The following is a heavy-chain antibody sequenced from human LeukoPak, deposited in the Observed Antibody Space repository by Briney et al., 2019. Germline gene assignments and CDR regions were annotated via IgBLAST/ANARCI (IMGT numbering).Heavy chain of an antibody. Sequence: GGSLRLSCAASGFTFSNYGMHWVRQAPGKGLEWVAFIRYDGSNKYYAETVKGRFTISRDNSKNTLYLQMNSLRTEDTAVYYCARRRDGYSFSLDYWGQGTLVTVSS. CDR2: IRYDGSNK. CDR1: GFTFSNYG. J-gene: IGHJ4*02. CDR3: ARRRDGYSFSLDY. V-gene: IGHV3-30*02. D-gene: IGHD5-24*01.